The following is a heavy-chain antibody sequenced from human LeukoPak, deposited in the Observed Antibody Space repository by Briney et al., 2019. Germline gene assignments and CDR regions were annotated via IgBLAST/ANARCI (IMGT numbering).Heavy chain of an antibody. CDR3: ARDNYDSSGYYYNFDS. CDR1: GFTFSSYW. Sequence: GGSLRISCAASGFTFSSYWMHWVRPAPGVGLVWVSRISSDGSSTSFADSVKGRFTISRDNARNTLYLQMSSLRAEDTAVYYCARDNYDSSGYYYNFDSWGQGTLVTVSS. CDR2: ISSDGSST. D-gene: IGHD3-22*01. J-gene: IGHJ4*02. V-gene: IGHV3-74*01.